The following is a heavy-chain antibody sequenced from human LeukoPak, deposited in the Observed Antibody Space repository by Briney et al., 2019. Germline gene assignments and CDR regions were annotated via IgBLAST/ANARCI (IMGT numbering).Heavy chain of an antibody. CDR3: TTDPPVPADDAFDI. J-gene: IGHJ3*02. Sequence: GGSLTLSCAASGFPFSNAWRSWVRQAPGKGLEWVGRIKSKTDGGTTAYAEPVKGRFTNSSDDSKNTLYLQMNSLKTEETAVYYCTTDPPVPADDAFDIWGQGTMVTVSS. CDR1: GFPFSNAW. V-gene: IGHV3-15*01. D-gene: IGHD2-2*01. CDR2: IKSKTDGGTT.